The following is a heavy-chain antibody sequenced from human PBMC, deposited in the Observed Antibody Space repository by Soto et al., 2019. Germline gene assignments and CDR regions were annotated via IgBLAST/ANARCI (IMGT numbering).Heavy chain of an antibody. J-gene: IGHJ6*02. CDR2: IIPILGIA. V-gene: IGHV1-69*02. Sequence: QVQLVQSGAEVKKPGSSVKVSCKASGGTFSSYTISWVRQAPGQGLEWMGRIIPILGIANYAQKFQGRVTIPADKSTSTAYMELSSLRSEETAVYYWARGSPLAAAAPGGMDVWGQGTTVTVSS. CDR1: GGTFSSYT. CDR3: ARGSPLAAAAPGGMDV. D-gene: IGHD6-13*01.